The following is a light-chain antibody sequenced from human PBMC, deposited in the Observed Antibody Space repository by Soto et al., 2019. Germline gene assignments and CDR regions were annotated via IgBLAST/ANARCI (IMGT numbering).Light chain of an antibody. CDR1: QTIDSW. CDR2: KAS. CDR3: QQYPIYSRT. V-gene: IGKV1-5*03. Sequence: DIQMTQSPSSLSASVGDRVTITCLASQTIDSWLAWYQQKPGKPPHLLIYKASTLASGVPSRFSGSGSGTEFTLTINSLQPDDFATYYCQQYPIYSRTFGQGTKVEIK. J-gene: IGKJ1*01.